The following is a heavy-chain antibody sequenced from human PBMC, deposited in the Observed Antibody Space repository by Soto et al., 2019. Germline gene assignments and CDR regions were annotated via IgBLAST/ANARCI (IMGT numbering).Heavy chain of an antibody. J-gene: IGHJ6*02. CDR2: INAGNGNT. CDR1: GYTFSNYA. V-gene: IGHV1-3*01. Sequence: ASVKVSCKASGYTFSNYAMHWVRQAPGQRLEWMGWINAGNGNTKYSQNLQGRVAITRDTSASTAYVELSSLRSEDTAVYYCARVYCSPPTCYGYYAMDVWGQGTTVTVSS. D-gene: IGHD2-2*01. CDR3: ARVYCSPPTCYGYYAMDV.